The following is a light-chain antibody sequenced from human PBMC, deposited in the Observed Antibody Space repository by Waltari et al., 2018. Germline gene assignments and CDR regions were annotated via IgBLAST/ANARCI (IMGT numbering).Light chain of an antibody. CDR2: VNSDGSH. V-gene: IGLV4-69*01. J-gene: IGLJ3*02. Sequence: QLVLTHSPSASASLGASVKLTCTLSSGHRSNVIAWHQQQPEKGPRYLMKVNSDGSHSKGDEIPDRFSGSSSGAERYLTISSVQSEDEADYYCQTGGHGTWVFGGGTKLTVL. CDR3: QTGGHGTWV. CDR1: SGHRSNV.